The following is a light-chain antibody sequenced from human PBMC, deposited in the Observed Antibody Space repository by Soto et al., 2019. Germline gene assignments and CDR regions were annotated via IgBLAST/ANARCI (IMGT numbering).Light chain of an antibody. J-gene: IGKJ4*01. Sequence: DIVMTQSPDSLTVSLGEKATINCKSSQIILSSSNNKNYLDWYQQNPGQPPKVLINWASTRESCVPVRFSGSGSGADFPLSISSLQAADVAVLDCQQYYSTPPTVGGGTKLEIK. CDR2: WAS. CDR1: QIILSSSNNKNY. CDR3: QQYYSTPPT. V-gene: IGKV4-1*01.